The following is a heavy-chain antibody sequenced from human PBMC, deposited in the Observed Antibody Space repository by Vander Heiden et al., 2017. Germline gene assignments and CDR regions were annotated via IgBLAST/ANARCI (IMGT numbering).Heavy chain of an antibody. Sequence: EVKLLESGGGLVQPGGSLRLSCAASGFSFSNYGMSWVRQAPGKGREGVGGVSGRGGSKDNEEEVKGRGSSDREKAKGTRDRKRKSRRKDETAGEDWEKAQDQPNHYYDYWGQGTLVSVAS. CDR2: VSGRGGSK. CDR1: GFSFSNYG. V-gene: IGHV3-23*01. CDR3: EKAQDQPNHYYDY. J-gene: IGHJ4*02.